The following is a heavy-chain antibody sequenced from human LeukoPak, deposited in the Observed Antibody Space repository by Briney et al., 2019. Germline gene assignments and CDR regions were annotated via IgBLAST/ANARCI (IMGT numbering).Heavy chain of an antibody. CDR2: IWYDGSNK. V-gene: IGHV3-33*01. J-gene: IGHJ5*02. D-gene: IGHD4-23*01. CDR3: ARDLSDPDYGGNSDWFDP. CDR1: GFTFSSYG. Sequence: GGSLRLSCAASGFTFSSYGMRWVRQAPGKGLEWVAVIWYDGSNKYYADSVKGRFTISRDNSKNTLYLQMNSLRAEDTAVYYCARDLSDPDYGGNSDWFDPWGQGTLVTVSS.